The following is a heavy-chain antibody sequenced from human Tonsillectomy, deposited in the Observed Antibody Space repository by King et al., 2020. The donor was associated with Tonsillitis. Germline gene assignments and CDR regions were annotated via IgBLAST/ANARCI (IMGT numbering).Heavy chain of an antibody. CDR2: ISPDGTYI. CDR1: GFAFSTYW. CDR3: AREFWGAGDY. D-gene: IGHD3-16*01. V-gene: IGHV3-74*01. Sequence: VQLVESGGGLIQPGGSLRLSCAASGFAFSTYWMFWVRHGSGKGLEWVSRISPDGTYIRYADSVMGRFSISRDNAKNTLFLQLSSLRAEDTAVYYCAREFWGAGDYWGQGTQVMVSS. J-gene: IGHJ4*02.